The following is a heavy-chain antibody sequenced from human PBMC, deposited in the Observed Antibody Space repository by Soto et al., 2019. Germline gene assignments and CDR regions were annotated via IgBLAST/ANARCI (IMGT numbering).Heavy chain of an antibody. V-gene: IGHV3-30*18. CDR3: AKTLPYCSSSSCYDGGFWFDP. CDR2: ISYDGSDQ. Sequence: GGSLRLSCAASGFTFNTYGFHWVRQAPGKGLEWVAVISYDGSDQYYADSVKGRFTISRDNSKSTLYLQMNSLRAEDTAIYYCAKTLPYCSSSSCYDGGFWFDPWGQGTLVTVSS. CDR1: GFTFNTYG. J-gene: IGHJ5*02. D-gene: IGHD2-2*01.